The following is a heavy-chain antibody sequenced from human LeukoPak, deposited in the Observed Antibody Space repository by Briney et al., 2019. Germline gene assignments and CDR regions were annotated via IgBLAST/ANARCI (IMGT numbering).Heavy chain of an antibody. V-gene: IGHV1-69*04. D-gene: IGHD2-8*01. Sequence: SVKVSCKASGGTFSSYIISWVRQAPGQGLEWMARIIPILGIANYAQKFQGRVTITADKSTSTAYMELSSLRSEDTAVYYCARDCTNGVCYIGSTSNWFDPWGQGTLVTVSS. CDR1: GGTFSSYI. CDR2: IIPILGIA. J-gene: IGHJ5*02. CDR3: ARDCTNGVCYIGSTSNWFDP.